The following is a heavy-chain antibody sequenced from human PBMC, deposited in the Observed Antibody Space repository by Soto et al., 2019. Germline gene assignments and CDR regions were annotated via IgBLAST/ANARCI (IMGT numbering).Heavy chain of an antibody. CDR3: ARVMNGDYEGEGY. J-gene: IGHJ4*02. CDR1: GFTFSSYT. V-gene: IGHV3-21*01. D-gene: IGHD4-17*01. Sequence: EVQLVESGGGLVKPGGSLRLSCAASGFTFSSYTMNWVRQAPGKGLEWVAFISSSSTYIYYAASVKGRFTISRDNAKNSLFLQMNSLRVEDSAVYFCARVMNGDYEGEGYWGQGTLVTVSS. CDR2: ISSSSTYI.